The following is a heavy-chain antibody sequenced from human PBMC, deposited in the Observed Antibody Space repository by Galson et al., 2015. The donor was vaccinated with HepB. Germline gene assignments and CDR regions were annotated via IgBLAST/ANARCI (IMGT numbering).Heavy chain of an antibody. CDR2: ISGSGGST. CDR3: AKRYCSSTSCYRPGMDV. D-gene: IGHD2-2*01. Sequence: SLRLSCAASGFTFSSYAMSWVRQAPGKGLEWVSAISGSGGSTYYADSVKGRFTISRDNSKSTLYLQMNSLRAEDTAVYYCAKRYCSSTSCYRPGMDVWGQGTTVTVSS. CDR1: GFTFSSYA. J-gene: IGHJ6*02. V-gene: IGHV3-23*01.